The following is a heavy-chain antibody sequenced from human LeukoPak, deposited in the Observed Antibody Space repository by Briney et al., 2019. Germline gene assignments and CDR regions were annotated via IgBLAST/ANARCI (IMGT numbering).Heavy chain of an antibody. D-gene: IGHD3-22*01. CDR1: GFTFSSYA. Sequence: GGSLRLSCAASGFTFSSYAMQWVRQAPGKGLEGVAVISYDGSNKYYADSVKGRFTISRDNTKNTLYLQMNSLRAEDTAVYYCARDKIGTMIVVVMYYFDYWGQGTLVTVSS. J-gene: IGHJ4*02. V-gene: IGHV3-30-3*01. CDR2: ISYDGSNK. CDR3: ARDKIGTMIVVVMYYFDY.